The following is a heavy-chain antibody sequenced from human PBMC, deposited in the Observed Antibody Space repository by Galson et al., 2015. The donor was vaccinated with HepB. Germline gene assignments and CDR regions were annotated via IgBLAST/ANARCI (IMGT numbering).Heavy chain of an antibody. V-gene: IGHV3-30*02. CDR3: AKVDGGSGSYYIVALNENYYYYYGMDV. CDR1: GFTFSSYG. J-gene: IGHJ6*02. CDR2: IRYDGSNK. D-gene: IGHD3-10*01. Sequence: SLRLSCAASGFTFSSYGMHWVRQAPGKGLEWVAFIRYDGSNKYYADSVKGRFTISRDNSKNTLYLQMNSLRAEDTAVYYCAKVDGGSGSYYIVALNENYYYYYGMDVWGQGTTVTVSS.